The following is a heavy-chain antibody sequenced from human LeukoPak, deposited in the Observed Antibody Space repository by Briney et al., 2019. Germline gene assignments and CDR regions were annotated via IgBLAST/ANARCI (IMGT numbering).Heavy chain of an antibody. CDR2: IYHTGST. CDR3: ARSYHYGSGSYSYYFDY. D-gene: IGHD3-10*01. V-gene: IGHV4-59*08. Sequence: PSETLSLTCTVSGDSIKRYYWSWIRQPPGRGLEWIGYIYHTGSTDYNPSLKSRVTISVDTSKKQFSLRLSSVTAADTAVYYCARSYHYGSGSYSYYFDYWGQGTLVTVSS. J-gene: IGHJ4*02. CDR1: GDSIKRYY.